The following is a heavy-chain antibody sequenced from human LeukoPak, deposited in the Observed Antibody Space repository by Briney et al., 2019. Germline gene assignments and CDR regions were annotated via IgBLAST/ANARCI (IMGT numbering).Heavy chain of an antibody. CDR2: VYYSGST. J-gene: IGHJ6*04. D-gene: IGHD1-14*01. CDR1: GGSISSGNW. Sequence: SGTLSPTCAVSGGSISSGNWWSWVRQAPGKGLEWIGEVYYSGSTTYAPSLKSRVTVSVDKSKNQFSLRLTSVTAADTAVYYCARNFPGRTEDVWGKGTTVIVSS. CDR3: ARNFPGRTEDV. V-gene: IGHV4-4*02.